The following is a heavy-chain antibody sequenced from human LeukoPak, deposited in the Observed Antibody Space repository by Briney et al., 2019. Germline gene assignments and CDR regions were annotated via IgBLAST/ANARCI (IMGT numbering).Heavy chain of an antibody. V-gene: IGHV3-30*02. CDR2: IRYDGSNK. CDR3: AKDKKGIAAAGIPDY. Sequence: GGSLRLSCAASGFTFTSYGMDWVRQAPGKGLEWVAFIRYDGSNKYYADSVKGRFTISRDNSKNTLYLQMNSLRAEDTAVYYCAKDKKGIAAAGIPDYWGQGTLVTVSS. J-gene: IGHJ4*02. CDR1: GFTFTSYG. D-gene: IGHD6-13*01.